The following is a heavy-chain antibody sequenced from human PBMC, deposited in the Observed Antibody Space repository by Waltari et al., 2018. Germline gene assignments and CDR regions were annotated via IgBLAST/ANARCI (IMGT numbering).Heavy chain of an antibody. D-gene: IGHD3-10*01. J-gene: IGHJ4*02. CDR1: GGSFSGYY. CDR3: ARGTGARGLTRSRFYFDY. Sequence: QVQLQQWGAGLLKPSETLSLTCAVYGGSFSGYYWSCIRQPPGKGLEWIGEINHGGSTNYNRSLKSRVTISVYTSKNQFSLKLSSVTAADTAVYYCARGTGARGLTRSRFYFDYWGQGTLVTVSS. V-gene: IGHV4-34*01. CDR2: INHGGST.